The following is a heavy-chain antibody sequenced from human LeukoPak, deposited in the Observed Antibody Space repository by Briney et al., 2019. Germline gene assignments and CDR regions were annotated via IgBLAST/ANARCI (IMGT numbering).Heavy chain of an antibody. D-gene: IGHD4-17*01. CDR2: INPNSGGT. CDR3: ARDLAHYGDYDPAAD. Sequence: ASVKVSCKASGYTFTGYYIHWVRQAPGQGLEWMGWINPNSGGTNYAQKFQGRVTMTRDTSISTAYMELSRLRSDDTAVYYCARDLAHYGDYDPAADWGQGTLVTVSS. V-gene: IGHV1-2*02. J-gene: IGHJ4*02. CDR1: GYTFTGYY.